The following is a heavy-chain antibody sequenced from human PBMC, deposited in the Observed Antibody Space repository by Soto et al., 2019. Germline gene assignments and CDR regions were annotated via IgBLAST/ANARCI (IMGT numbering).Heavy chain of an antibody. D-gene: IGHD1-7*01. J-gene: IGHJ4*02. CDR1: GFTFSSYA. Sequence: HPGGSLRLSCAASGFTFSSYAMSWVRQAPGKGLEWVSAISGSGGSTYYADSVKGRFTISRDNSKNTLYLQMNSLRAEDTAVYYCAKVLVGYNWNSRAYFDYWGQGTLVTVSS. CDR2: ISGSGGST. CDR3: AKVLVGYNWNSRAYFDY. V-gene: IGHV3-23*01.